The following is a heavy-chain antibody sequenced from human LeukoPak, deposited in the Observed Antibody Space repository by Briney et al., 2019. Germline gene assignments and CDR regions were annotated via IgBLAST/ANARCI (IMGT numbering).Heavy chain of an antibody. CDR3: ARGAYSSSSGWFDP. CDR2: IYISGST. CDR1: AASTSRGSAD. Sequence: SETLSLTWTLSAASTSRGSADWSWIRQPAGKGLEWIGRIYISGSTNYTPSLKSQVTKSVHTSKNQFSLKLGAVTAADTAVYYCARGAYSSSSGWFDPWGQGTLVTVSS. J-gene: IGHJ5*02. D-gene: IGHD6-6*01. V-gene: IGHV4-61*02.